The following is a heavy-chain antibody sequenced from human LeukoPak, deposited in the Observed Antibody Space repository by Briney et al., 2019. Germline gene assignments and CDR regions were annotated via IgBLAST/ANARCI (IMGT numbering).Heavy chain of an antibody. CDR1: GFTFSSYS. CDR3: ARLGLLIYGMDV. D-gene: IGHD2/OR15-2a*01. V-gene: IGHV3-21*01. CDR2: ISSSSSYI. Sequence: PGGSLRLSCAASGFTFSSYSMNWVRQAPGKGLEWVSSISSSSSYIYYADSVKGRFTISRDNAKNSLYLQMNSLRAEDTAVYYCARLGLLIYGMDVWGQRTTVTVSS. J-gene: IGHJ6*02.